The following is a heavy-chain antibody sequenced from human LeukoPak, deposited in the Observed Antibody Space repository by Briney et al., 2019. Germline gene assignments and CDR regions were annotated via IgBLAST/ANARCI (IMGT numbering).Heavy chain of an antibody. CDR3: ARSLPYDNRNPHIDH. CDR2: IDPKIADT. Sequence: ASVKVSCKASGYTFNDFYVHWVRQAPGQGLEWMGWIDPKIADTTYAQSVRGRVTMTRDTSITTAYLELSSLRSDDTAVYYCARSLPYDNRNPHIDHWGQGTLITVSS. CDR1: GYTFNDFY. V-gene: IGHV1-2*02. D-gene: IGHD3-22*01. J-gene: IGHJ4*02.